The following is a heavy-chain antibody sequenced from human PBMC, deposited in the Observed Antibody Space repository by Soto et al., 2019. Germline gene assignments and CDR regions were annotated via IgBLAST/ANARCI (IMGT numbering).Heavy chain of an antibody. D-gene: IGHD2-2*02. J-gene: IGHJ4*02. CDR3: ARTPLFPYCSSTSCYTS. CDR2: INPNSGGT. Sequence: QVQLVQSGAEVKKPGASVKVSCKASGYTFTGYYMHWVRQAPGQGLEWMGWINPNSGGTNYAQKFQGRVTMTRETSISTAYMELSRLRSDDTAVYYCARTPLFPYCSSTSCYTSWGQGTLVTVSS. V-gene: IGHV1-2*02. CDR1: GYTFTGYY.